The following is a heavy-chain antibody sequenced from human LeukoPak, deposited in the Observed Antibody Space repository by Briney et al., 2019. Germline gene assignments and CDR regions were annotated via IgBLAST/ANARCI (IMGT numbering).Heavy chain of an antibody. Sequence: PGGSLRLSCAASGFTFSSCAMSWVRQAPGKGLEWVSGISGSGGSTYYADSVKGRFTISRDNSKNTVYLQMNSLRAEDTAVYYCAITGDRLKDDILAASRHAFDIWGQGTMVTVSS. V-gene: IGHV3-23*01. CDR2: ISGSGGST. D-gene: IGHD3-9*01. CDR3: AITGDRLKDDILAASRHAFDI. J-gene: IGHJ3*02. CDR1: GFTFSSCA.